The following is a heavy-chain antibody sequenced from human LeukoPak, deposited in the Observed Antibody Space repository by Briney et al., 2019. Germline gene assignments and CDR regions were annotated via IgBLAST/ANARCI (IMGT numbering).Heavy chain of an antibody. V-gene: IGHV4-39*01. D-gene: IGHD3-3*01. Sequence: SETLSLTCTVSGGSISSSSYYWGWIRQPPGKGLEWIGSIYYSGSTYYNPSLKSRVSISVDTSKNQFYLKLSYVTAADTDVYYCARQPHYDFWSGSPPKQANDYWGQGTLVTVSS. J-gene: IGHJ4*02. CDR3: ARQPHYDFWSGSPPKQANDY. CDR2: IYYSGST. CDR1: GGSISSSSYY.